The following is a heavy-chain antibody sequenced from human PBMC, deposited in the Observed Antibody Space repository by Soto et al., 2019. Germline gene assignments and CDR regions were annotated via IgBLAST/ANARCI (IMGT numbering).Heavy chain of an antibody. Sequence: EVQLLESGGGLVQPGGSLRLSCAASGFTFSSYVMSWVRQAPGKGLEWVSAISGSGGSTYYADSVKGRFTISRDNSKNTLYLQMNSLRAEDTAVYYCAKGTEKYSSGWYSYWGQGTLVTVSS. V-gene: IGHV3-23*01. D-gene: IGHD6-19*01. CDR1: GFTFSSYV. CDR3: AKGTEKYSSGWYSY. CDR2: ISGSGGST. J-gene: IGHJ4*02.